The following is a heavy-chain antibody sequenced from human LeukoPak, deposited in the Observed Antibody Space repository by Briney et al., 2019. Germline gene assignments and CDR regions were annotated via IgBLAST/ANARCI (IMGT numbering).Heavy chain of an antibody. J-gene: IGHJ4*02. CDR2: IRSKTKAYAT. V-gene: IGHV3-73*01. CDR3: TRSNGTSDY. CDR1: GFTFSDSA. Sequence: GGSLRLSCAASGFTFSDSAMHWVRQASGKGLEWVGRIRSKTKAYATAYAASVKGRFTISRDDSKNTAYLQMNSLKIEDTAMYYCTRSNGTSDYWGQGTLVTVSS. D-gene: IGHD2-8*01.